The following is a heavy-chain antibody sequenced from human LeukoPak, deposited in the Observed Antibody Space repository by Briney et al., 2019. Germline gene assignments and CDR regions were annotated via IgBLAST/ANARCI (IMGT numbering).Heavy chain of an antibody. J-gene: IGHJ4*02. D-gene: IGHD2-15*01. CDR1: GGSISSYY. CDR2: IYYRGST. CDR3: AGSITRRDCSGGSCYHSGADY. Sequence: SETLSLTCTVSGGSISSYYWSWIRQPPGKGQEWIGYIYYRGSTNYNPSLKSRVTISVDTSKNQFSLKLSSVTAADTAVYYCAGSITRRDCSGGSCYHSGADYWGQGTLVTVSS. V-gene: IGHV4-59*08.